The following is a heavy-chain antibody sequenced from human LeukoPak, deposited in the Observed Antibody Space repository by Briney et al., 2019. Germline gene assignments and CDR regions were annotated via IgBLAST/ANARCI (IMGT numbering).Heavy chain of an antibody. CDR1: GFTVSSNY. CDR3: ARAGAAVAGFFDY. CDR2: IYSGGST. Sequence: GGSLRLSCAASGFTVSSNYMSWVRQAPGKGLEWVSVIYSGGSTYYADSVKGRFTISRDNSKNTLYLQMNCLRAEDTAVYYCARAGAAVAGFFDYWGQGTLVTVSS. J-gene: IGHJ4*02. V-gene: IGHV3-66*01. D-gene: IGHD6-19*01.